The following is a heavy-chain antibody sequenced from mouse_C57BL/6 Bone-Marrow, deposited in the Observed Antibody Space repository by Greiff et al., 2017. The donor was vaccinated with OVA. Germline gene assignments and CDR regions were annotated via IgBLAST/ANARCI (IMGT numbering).Heavy chain of an antibody. Sequence: EVKLVESGGDLVKPGGSLKLSCAASGFTFSSYGMSWVRQTPDKRLEWVATISSGGSYNYYPDSVKGRFTISRDNAKKTLYLQISSLKSEDTAMYDCARPYYGSSPAWFAYWGQGTLVTVSA. V-gene: IGHV5-6*01. D-gene: IGHD1-1*01. CDR3: ARPYYGSSPAWFAY. CDR1: GFTFSSYG. J-gene: IGHJ3*01. CDR2: ISSGGSYN.